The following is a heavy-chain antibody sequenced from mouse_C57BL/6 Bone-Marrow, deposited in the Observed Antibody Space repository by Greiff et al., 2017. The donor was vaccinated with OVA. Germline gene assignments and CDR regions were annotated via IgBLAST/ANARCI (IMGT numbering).Heavy chain of an antibody. CDR3: ARSWGNSPWFAD. D-gene: IGHD2-1*01. CDR2: IDPNRGGT. Sequence: VQLQQPGAELVKPGASVKLSCKASGYTFTSYWMHWVKQRPGRGLAWIGRIDPNRGGTKYNEKFKSKATLTVDKSSSTAYMQLSSLQSEDSAVYYCARSWGNSPWFADWGQGTLVTVSA. CDR1: GYTFTSYW. J-gene: IGHJ3*01. V-gene: IGHV1-72*01.